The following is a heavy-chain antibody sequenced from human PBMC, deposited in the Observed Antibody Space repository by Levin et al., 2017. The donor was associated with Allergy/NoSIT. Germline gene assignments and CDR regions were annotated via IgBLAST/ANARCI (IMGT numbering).Heavy chain of an antibody. CDR2: INHSGST. J-gene: IGHJ3*02. D-gene: IGHD5-12*01. V-gene: IGHV4-34*01. CDR3: ARAGYSGYDLFWAFDI. Sequence: PSETLSLTCAVYGGSFSGYYWSWIRQPPGKGLEWIGEINHSGSTNYNPSLKSRVTISVDTSKNQFSLKLSSVTAADTAVYYCARAGYSGYDLFWAFDIWGQGTMVTVSS. CDR1: GGSFSGYY.